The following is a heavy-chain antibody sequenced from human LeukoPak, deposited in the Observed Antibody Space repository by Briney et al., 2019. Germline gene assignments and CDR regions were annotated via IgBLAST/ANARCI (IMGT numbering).Heavy chain of an antibody. Sequence: SETLSLTCSVSGGSISSSSSYWGWIRQPPGKGLEWIGSIYYSGSSFDNPALKSRVTISVDTSKNQFSLKLSSVTAADTAVYYCARGGRGYCSGGSCYRFYNWFDPWGQGTLVTVSS. D-gene: IGHD2-15*01. CDR3: ARGGRGYCSGGSCYRFYNWFDP. J-gene: IGHJ5*02. V-gene: IGHV4-39*01. CDR2: IYYSGSS. CDR1: GGSISSSSSY.